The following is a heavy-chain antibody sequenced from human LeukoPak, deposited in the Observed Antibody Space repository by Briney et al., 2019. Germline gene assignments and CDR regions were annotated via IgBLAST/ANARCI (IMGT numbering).Heavy chain of an antibody. CDR3: ARSSGSYFFYFDY. CDR1: GYTFTNYG. V-gene: IGHV1-18*01. J-gene: IGHJ4*02. Sequence: ASVKVPRKASGYTFTNYGISWVRQAPGQGLEWMGWISVYNGNTNYAQKLQGRVTMTTDTSTSTAYMELRSLRSDDTAVYYCARSSGSYFFYFDYWGQGTLVTVSS. CDR2: ISVYNGNT. D-gene: IGHD1-26*01.